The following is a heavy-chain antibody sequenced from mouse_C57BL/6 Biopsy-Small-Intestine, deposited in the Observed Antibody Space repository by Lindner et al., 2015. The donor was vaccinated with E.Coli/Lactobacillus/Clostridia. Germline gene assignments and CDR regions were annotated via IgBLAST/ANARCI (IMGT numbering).Heavy chain of an antibody. CDR1: GYIFTTNA. Sequence: SVKVSCKASGYIFTTNALHWVRQAPGQRLEWMGWISAGFGKTKYSQKFQGRITITWDTSASTAYMELSSLTSEDTAVYYCARDARETTTWFWNGLDYWGQGTLVTVSS. CDR2: ISAGFGKT. J-gene: IGHJ4*01. CDR3: ARDARETTTWFWNGLDY. V-gene: IGHV1-84*02. D-gene: IGHD2-1*01.